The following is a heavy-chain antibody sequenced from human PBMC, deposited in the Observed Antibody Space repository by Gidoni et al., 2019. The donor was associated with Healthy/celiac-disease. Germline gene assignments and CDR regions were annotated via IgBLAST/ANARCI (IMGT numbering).Heavy chain of an antibody. Sequence: EVQLVESGGGLVKPGGSLRLSCAASGFTFSSYSMNWVRQAPGKGLEWVSSISSSSSYIYYADSVKGRFTISRDNAKNSLYLQMNSLRAEDTAVYYCARDGVGATRDFDYWGQGTLVTVSS. J-gene: IGHJ4*02. CDR3: ARDGVGATRDFDY. CDR1: GFTFSSYS. V-gene: IGHV3-21*01. D-gene: IGHD1-26*01. CDR2: ISSSSSYI.